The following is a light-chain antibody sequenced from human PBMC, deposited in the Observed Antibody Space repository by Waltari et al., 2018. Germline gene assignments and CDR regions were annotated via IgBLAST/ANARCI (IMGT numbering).Light chain of an antibody. CDR2: AAS. J-gene: IGKJ2*01. CDR1: QSLSRSR. V-gene: IGKV3-20*01. Sequence: EFVLTQSPGTLSLSPGERATLSCRASQSLSRSRLAWYQQKPGQAPRLLIYAASSRATGIPDRFSGSGSGTDFSLTISRVEPEDLAVYYCQQYGSSVMYTFGQGTKLGIQ. CDR3: QQYGSSVMYT.